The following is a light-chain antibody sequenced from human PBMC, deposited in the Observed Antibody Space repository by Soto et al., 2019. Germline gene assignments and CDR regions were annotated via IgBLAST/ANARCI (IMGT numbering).Light chain of an antibody. CDR3: QQYNSYSRT. CDR2: DAS. J-gene: IGKJ1*01. CDR1: QSISSW. Sequence: DIQMTQSPSTLSASVGDRVTITCRASQSISSWLAWYQQKPGKAHKLLIYDASSLESGVPSRFSGSGSGTAFTLTISSLQPDDFATYYCQQYNSYSRTFGQGTKVEIK. V-gene: IGKV1-5*01.